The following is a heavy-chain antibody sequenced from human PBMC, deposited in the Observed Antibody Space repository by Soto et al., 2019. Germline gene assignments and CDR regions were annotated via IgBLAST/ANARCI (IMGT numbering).Heavy chain of an antibody. Sequence: TFSDHYMDWVRLAPGKGLEWVGRTRDRPNSYTTEYAASVEGRFTISRDDSKNSVFLQMNSLKTEDTAVYYCARVEVRYSVLDSWGQGALVTVSS. J-gene: IGHJ4*02. CDR1: TFSDHY. CDR3: ARVEVRYSVLDS. V-gene: IGHV3-72*01. CDR2: TRDRPNSYTT. D-gene: IGHD2-15*01.